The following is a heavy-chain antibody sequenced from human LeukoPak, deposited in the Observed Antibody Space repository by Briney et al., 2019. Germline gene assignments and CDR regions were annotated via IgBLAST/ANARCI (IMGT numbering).Heavy chain of an antibody. Sequence: ASVKVSCNASGYTFTSYYMHWVRQPPGQGLEWMGMINPSSGSTNYAQKFQGRVTMSRDTSTSTVYMELSGLRSEGTAVYYCAREVQGYYDSSGRIGYYFDYWGQGTLVTVSS. D-gene: IGHD3-22*01. J-gene: IGHJ4*02. CDR2: INPSSGST. CDR3: AREVQGYYDSSGRIGYYFDY. CDR1: GYTFTSYY. V-gene: IGHV1-46*01.